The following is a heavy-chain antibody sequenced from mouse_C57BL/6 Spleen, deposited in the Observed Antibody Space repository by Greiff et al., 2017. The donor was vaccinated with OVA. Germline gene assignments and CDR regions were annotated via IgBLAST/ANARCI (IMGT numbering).Heavy chain of an antibody. Sequence: EVKLQESGGGFVQPGGSMKLSCVASGFTFSNYWMNWVRQSPEKGLEWVAQIRLKSDNYATHYAVSVKGRFTISRDDSKSSVYLQMNNLRAEDTGIYYCTGGSYDYDYAMDYWGQGTSVTVSA. D-gene: IGHD2-4*01. CDR3: TGGSYDYDYAMDY. CDR2: IRLKSDNYAT. J-gene: IGHJ4*01. V-gene: IGHV6-3*01. CDR1: GFTFSNYW.